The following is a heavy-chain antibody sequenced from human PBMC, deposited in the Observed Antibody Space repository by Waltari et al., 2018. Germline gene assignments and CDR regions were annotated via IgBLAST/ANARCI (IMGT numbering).Heavy chain of an antibody. CDR3: ARDVEGDGVLYGSPRRFDY. CDR1: NFYISNGYY. CDR2: MYYRGTT. Sequence: QVQLQESGPGLVKPSETLSLTCAVSNFYISNGYYWGWIRQPPGKGLEWIGSMYYRGTTDYNPSLKGRVTISVETSKNNLFLNLNSVTAADTAVYYCARDVEGDGVLYGSPRRFDYWGQGILVTVSS. V-gene: IGHV4-38-2*02. J-gene: IGHJ4*02. D-gene: IGHD3-10*01.